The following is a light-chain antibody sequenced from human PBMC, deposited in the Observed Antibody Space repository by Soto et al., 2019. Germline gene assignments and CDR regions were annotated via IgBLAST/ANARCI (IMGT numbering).Light chain of an antibody. Sequence: QSVLTQSPSASASLGASVKLTCTLSSGYRTYAIAWHQQQSEKGPRFLMKINYDGTHSKGDGFFDRFSGSSSGAELHLTISSLQSEDEADYYCQSLGTDIQVFGGGTQLTVL. CDR1: SGYRTYA. CDR2: INYDGTH. V-gene: IGLV4-69*01. J-gene: IGLJ3*02. CDR3: QSLGTDIQV.